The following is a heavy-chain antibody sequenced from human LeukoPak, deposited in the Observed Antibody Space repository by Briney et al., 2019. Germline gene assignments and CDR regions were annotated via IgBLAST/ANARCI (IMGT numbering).Heavy chain of an antibody. D-gene: IGHD6-13*01. Sequence: PSETLSLTCAVYGGSFSGYYWSWIRQPPGKGLEWIGEINHSGSTNYNPSLKSRVTISVDTSKNQFSLKLSSVTAADTAVYYCERRMEVYGIAAPYFDYWGQGTLVTVSS. CDR1: GGSFSGYY. V-gene: IGHV4-34*01. CDR3: ERRMEVYGIAAPYFDY. J-gene: IGHJ4*02. CDR2: INHSGST.